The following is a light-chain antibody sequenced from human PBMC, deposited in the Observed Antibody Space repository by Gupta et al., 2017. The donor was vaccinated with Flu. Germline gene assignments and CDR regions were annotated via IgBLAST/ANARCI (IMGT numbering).Light chain of an antibody. J-gene: IGLJ2*01. CDR3: SSYTRSSTGV. V-gene: IGLV2-14*01. CDR2: EVS. Sequence: QSALTQPASVSVSPGQSITISCTGTSSDVGGYNYVSWYQQHPGKAPKLMIYEVSNRPSGVFNRFSGSKSGNTASLKISGLQAEDEADYYCSSYTRSSTGVFGGGTKLTVL. CDR1: SSDVGGYNY.